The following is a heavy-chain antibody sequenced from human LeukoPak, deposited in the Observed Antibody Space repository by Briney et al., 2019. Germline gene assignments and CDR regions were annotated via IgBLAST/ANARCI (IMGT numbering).Heavy chain of an antibody. CDR2: ISGSGGST. V-gene: IGHV3-23*01. D-gene: IGHD6-13*01. CDR3: AKGYSSSWSYYYYYYMDV. J-gene: IGHJ6*03. Sequence: GGSLRLSCAASGFTFSSYGMSWVRQAPGKGLEWVSAISGSGGSTYYADSVKGRFTIFRDNSKNTLYLQMNSLRAEDTAVYYCAKGYSSSWSYYYYYYMDVWGKGTTVTISS. CDR1: GFTFSSYG.